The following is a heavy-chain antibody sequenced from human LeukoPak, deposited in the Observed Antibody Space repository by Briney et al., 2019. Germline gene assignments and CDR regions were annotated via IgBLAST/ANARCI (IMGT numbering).Heavy chain of an antibody. CDR1: GFSFSSYE. D-gene: IGHD3-10*02. CDR3: AELGITMIGGV. Sequence: GGSLRLSCTASGFSFSSYEMNWVRQAPGKGLGWVSYISSSGSTIYYADSVKGRFTISRDNAKNSLYLQMNSLRAEDTAVYYCAELGITMIGGVWGKGTTVTISS. CDR2: ISSSGSTI. V-gene: IGHV3-48*03. J-gene: IGHJ6*04.